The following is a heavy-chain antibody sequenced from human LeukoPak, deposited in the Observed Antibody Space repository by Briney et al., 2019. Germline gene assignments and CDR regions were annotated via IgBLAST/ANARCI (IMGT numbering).Heavy chain of an antibody. J-gene: IGHJ4*02. D-gene: IGHD3-22*01. CDR1: GFTFSSYA. CDR3: AKDPTYYYDSSGYYLGY. Sequence: AGGSLRLSCAASGFTFSSYAMSWVRQAPGKGLEWVSAISGSGGSTYYADSVKGRFTISRDNSKNTLYLQKNSLRAEDTAVYYCAKDPTYYYDSSGYYLGYWGQGTLVTVSS. V-gene: IGHV3-23*01. CDR2: ISGSGGST.